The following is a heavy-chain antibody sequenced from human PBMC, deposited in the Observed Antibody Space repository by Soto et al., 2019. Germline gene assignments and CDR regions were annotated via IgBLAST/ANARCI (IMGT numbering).Heavy chain of an antibody. CDR1: GYTFTSYA. CDR3: ASRYCSSTSCLDYMDV. D-gene: IGHD2-2*01. J-gene: IGHJ6*03. V-gene: IGHV1-3*01. Sequence: ASVKVSCKASGYTFTSYAMHLVRQAPGQRLEWMGWINAGNGNTKYSQKFQGRVTITRDTSASTAYMELSSLRSEDTAVYYCASRYCSSTSCLDYMDVWGKGTTVTVSS. CDR2: INAGNGNT.